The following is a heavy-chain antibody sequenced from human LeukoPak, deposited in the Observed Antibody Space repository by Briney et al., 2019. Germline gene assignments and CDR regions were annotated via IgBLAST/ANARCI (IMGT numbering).Heavy chain of an antibody. CDR1: GYTFTGYY. J-gene: IGHJ4*02. CDR3: AGDVPYYDFWSGYSLFDY. D-gene: IGHD3-3*01. Sequence: GASVKVSCKASGYTFTGYYMHWVRQAPGQGLEWMGWISAYNGNTNYAQKLQGRVTMTTDTSTSTAYMELRSLRSDDTAVYYCAGDVPYYDFWSGYSLFDYWGQGTLVTVSP. CDR2: ISAYNGNT. V-gene: IGHV1-18*04.